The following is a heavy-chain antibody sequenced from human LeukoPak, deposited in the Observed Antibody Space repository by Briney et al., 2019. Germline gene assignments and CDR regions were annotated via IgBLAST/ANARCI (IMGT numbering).Heavy chain of an antibody. CDR1: GFTFSSYG. V-gene: IGHV3-30*18. Sequence: GGSLRLSCAASGFTFSSYGMHWVRQAPGKGLEWVAVISYDGGNKYYGDSVKGRFIISRDNSKNTLYLRMNSLRAEDTAVYYCAKDSLAYCGGDCYSQVSEYFQYWGQGTLVTVSS. CDR2: ISYDGGNK. CDR3: AKDSLAYCGGDCYSQVSEYFQY. D-gene: IGHD2-21*02. J-gene: IGHJ1*01.